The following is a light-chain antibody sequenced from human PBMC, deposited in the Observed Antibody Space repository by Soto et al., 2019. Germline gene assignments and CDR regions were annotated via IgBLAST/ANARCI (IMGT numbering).Light chain of an antibody. CDR2: EGS. Sequence: QSVLTQPASVSGSPGQSITISCTGTSSDVGSYKFVSWYQQHPGKAPKLMIYEGSKRPSGVSNRISGSKSGNTASLTISGLQAEDEADYYCCSYAGSSTWVFGTGTKLTVL. CDR3: CSYAGSSTWV. J-gene: IGLJ1*01. V-gene: IGLV2-23*01. CDR1: SSDVGSYKF.